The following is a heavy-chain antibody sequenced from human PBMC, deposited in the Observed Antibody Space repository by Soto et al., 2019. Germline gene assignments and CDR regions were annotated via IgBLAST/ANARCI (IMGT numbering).Heavy chain of an antibody. CDR2: ISGSGGST. V-gene: IGHV3-23*01. J-gene: IGHJ4*02. D-gene: IGHD3-10*01. CDR3: AKEEGFGELWGSFDY. Sequence: GGSLRLSCAASGFTISSYAMSWVRQAPGKGLEWVSAISGSGGSTYYADSVKGRFTISRDNSKNTLYLQMNSLRAEDTAVYYWAKEEGFGELWGSFDYWGQGTLVTVSS. CDR1: GFTISSYA.